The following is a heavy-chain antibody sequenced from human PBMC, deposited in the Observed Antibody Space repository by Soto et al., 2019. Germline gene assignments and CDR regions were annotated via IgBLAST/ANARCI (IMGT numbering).Heavy chain of an antibody. CDR2: STTTSTYI. D-gene: IGHD3-10*01. V-gene: IGHV3-21*02. Sequence: EVQLVESGGGLVKPGGSLRLSCEASGFTLSSHSLNWVRLAPGKGLEWVSSSTTTSTYIYYADSVKGRFTVSRDNSKNSLYLQMNSLRAEDTAVYYCARDIGGYMVQGQYYMDLWGKGTTVTVSS. CDR1: GFTLSSHS. J-gene: IGHJ6*03. CDR3: ARDIGGYMVQGQYYMDL.